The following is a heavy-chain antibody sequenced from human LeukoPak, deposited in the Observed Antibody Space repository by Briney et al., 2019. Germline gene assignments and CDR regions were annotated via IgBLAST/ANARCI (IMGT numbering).Heavy chain of an antibody. Sequence: GGSLRLSCAVSRLTFDDYAMHWVRQAPGKGLEWVSGISWNSGSIGYADSAKGRFTISRDNAKNSLYLQMNSLRPEDMALYYCAKGAARLSLFTSFDYWGQGTLVTVSS. D-gene: IGHD3-16*01. CDR1: RLTFDDYA. CDR2: ISWNSGSI. CDR3: AKGAARLSLFTSFDY. J-gene: IGHJ4*02. V-gene: IGHV3-9*03.